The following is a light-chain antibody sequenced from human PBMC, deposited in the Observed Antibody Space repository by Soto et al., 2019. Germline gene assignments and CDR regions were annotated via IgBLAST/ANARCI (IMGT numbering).Light chain of an antibody. CDR1: QSVSSSY. J-gene: IGKJ1*01. V-gene: IGKV3-20*01. CDR2: GSS. CDR3: QQHSSSLWT. Sequence: EIVLTQSPGTLSLSPGEGATLSCRASQSVSSSYLAWYQQKPGQAPRLLIFGSSNRATGIPDRFSGSGSGTDFTLAISRLEPEDFAVYYCQQHSSSLWTFGQGTKVEIK.